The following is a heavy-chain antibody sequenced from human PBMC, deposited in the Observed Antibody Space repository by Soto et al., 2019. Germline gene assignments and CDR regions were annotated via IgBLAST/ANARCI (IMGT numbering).Heavy chain of an antibody. J-gene: IGHJ6*02. CDR3: ARLSGDHSAFFSYGMDA. D-gene: IGHD2-21*01. V-gene: IGHV3-74*01. Sequence: GGSLRLSCAASGFTFDTYWMNWVRQAPGKGPEWLSGINSDGTISSYADSVKGRFTISRDNARNTLSLQMNSLRADDTAVYYCARLSGDHSAFFSYGMDACGQGTTFTASS. CDR1: GFTFDTYW. CDR2: INSDGTIS.